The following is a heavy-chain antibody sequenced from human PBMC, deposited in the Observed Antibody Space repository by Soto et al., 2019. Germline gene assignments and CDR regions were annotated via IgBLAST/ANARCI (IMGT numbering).Heavy chain of an antibody. J-gene: IGHJ5*02. CDR2: IYYSGST. CDR1: GGSISSGDYY. CDR3: AMDSRRGSRFDP. D-gene: IGHD3-10*01. V-gene: IGHV4-30-4*01. Sequence: SETLSLTCAVSGGSISSGDYYWSWIRQPPGKGLEWIGYIYYSGSTYYNPSLKSRVTISVDTSKNQFSLKLSSVTAADTAVYYCAMDSRRGSRFDPWGQGTLVTVYS.